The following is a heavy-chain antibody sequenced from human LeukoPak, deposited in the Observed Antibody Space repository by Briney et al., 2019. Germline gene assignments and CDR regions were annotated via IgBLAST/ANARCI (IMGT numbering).Heavy chain of an antibody. V-gene: IGHV3-33*01. J-gene: IGHJ4*02. CDR1: GFTFSSYG. D-gene: IGHD6-19*01. Sequence: GGSLRLSCAASGFTFSSYGMHWVRQAPGKGLEWVAVIWYDGSNKYYADSVKGRFTISRDNPKNTLYLQMNSLRAEDTAVYYCARVSSGWYPYFDYWGQGTLSPSPQ. CDR3: ARVSSGWYPYFDY. CDR2: IWYDGSNK.